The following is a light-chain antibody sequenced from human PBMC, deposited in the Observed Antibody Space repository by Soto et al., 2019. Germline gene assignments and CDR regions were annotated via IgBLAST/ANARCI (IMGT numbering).Light chain of an antibody. CDR3: CSYAGRYTLI. CDR1: SSDVGAYNY. J-gene: IGLJ2*01. CDR2: DVT. Sequence: QSALTQPRSVSGSPGQSVTISCNATSSDVGAYNYVSWYQQHPGKAPKMMIYDVTKRPSGVPDRFSGSKSGNTASLTISGLRAEDEADYYCCSYAGRYTLILGGGTKVTVL. V-gene: IGLV2-11*01.